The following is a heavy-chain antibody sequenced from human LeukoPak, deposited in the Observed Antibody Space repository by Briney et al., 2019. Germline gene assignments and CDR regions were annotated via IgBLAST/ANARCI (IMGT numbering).Heavy chain of an antibody. CDR3: ARGGHRQKEF. V-gene: IGHV3-7*01. J-gene: IGHJ4*02. D-gene: IGHD3-10*01. CDR1: GLTFSSYA. Sequence: PGGSLRLSCAASGLTFSSYAMSWVRQAPGKGLEWVAIIKHDGSDKYCVDSVKGRFTISRDNAKNSLYLQMSSLRAEDTAVYYCARGGHRQKEFWGQGTLVTVSS. CDR2: IKHDGSDK.